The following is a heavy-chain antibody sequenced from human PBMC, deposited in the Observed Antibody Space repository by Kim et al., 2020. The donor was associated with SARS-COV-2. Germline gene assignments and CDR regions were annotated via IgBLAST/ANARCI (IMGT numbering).Heavy chain of an antibody. CDR1: GGSFSGYY. Sequence: SETLSLTCAVYGGSFSGYYWSWIRQPPGKGLEWIGEINHSGSTNYNPSLKSRVTISVDTSKNQFSLKLSSVTAADTAVYYCARGKYYYGSGRPRGFDPWGQGTLVTVSS. D-gene: IGHD3-10*01. J-gene: IGHJ5*02. CDR3: ARGKYYYGSGRPRGFDP. CDR2: INHSGST. V-gene: IGHV4-34*01.